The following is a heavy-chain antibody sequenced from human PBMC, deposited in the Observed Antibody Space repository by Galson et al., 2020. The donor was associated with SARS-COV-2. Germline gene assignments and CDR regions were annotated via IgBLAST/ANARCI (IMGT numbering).Heavy chain of an antibody. Sequence: GESLKISCAASGFTFSIYATHWVRQAPGKGLEWVAVISYDGSNKNYADSVKGRFTISRDNSKNTLYLQMNSLRAEDTAVYYCARDTQTYCSSTSCYRPMDVWGQGTTVTVSS. J-gene: IGHJ6*02. CDR1: GFTFSIYA. CDR2: ISYDGSNK. V-gene: IGHV3-30*04. CDR3: ARDTQTYCSSTSCYRPMDV. D-gene: IGHD2-2*01.